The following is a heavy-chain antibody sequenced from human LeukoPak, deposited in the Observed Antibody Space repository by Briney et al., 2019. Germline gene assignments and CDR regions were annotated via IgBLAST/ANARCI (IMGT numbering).Heavy chain of an antibody. Sequence: SETLSLTCTVSGGSISSSSYYWGWIRQPPGKGLECIGSIYDSGSTYYNPSLKSRVTISVDTSKNQFSLKLSSVTAADTAVYYCARRTYYCDSSGYYKAHYFDYWGQGTLVTVSS. V-gene: IGHV4-39*01. D-gene: IGHD3-22*01. CDR2: IYDSGST. J-gene: IGHJ4*02. CDR3: ARRTYYCDSSGYYKAHYFDY. CDR1: GGSISSSSYY.